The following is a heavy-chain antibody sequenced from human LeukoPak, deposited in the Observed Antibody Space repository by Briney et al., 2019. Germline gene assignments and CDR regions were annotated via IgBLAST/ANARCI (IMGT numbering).Heavy chain of an antibody. CDR3: ARDPATYGSYYYYLYMDV. CDR2: ISGSSNTI. D-gene: IGHD2-8*01. Sequence: TGGSLRLSCAASGFTFSTHSMNWVRQAPGKGPEWVSYISGSSNTIYYADSVKGRFTISRDNVKNLLYLQMNGLRAEDTAVYYCARDPATYGSYYYYLYMDVWGKGTTVTVSS. J-gene: IGHJ6*03. CDR1: GFTFSTHS. V-gene: IGHV3-48*01.